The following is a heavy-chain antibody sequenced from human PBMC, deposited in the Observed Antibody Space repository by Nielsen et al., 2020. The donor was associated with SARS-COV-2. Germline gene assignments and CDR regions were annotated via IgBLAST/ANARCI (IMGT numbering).Heavy chain of an antibody. CDR3: AKDWTAIVVVPSGGVDY. V-gene: IGHV3-30*18. CDR2: ISYDGSNK. D-gene: IGHD2-15*01. J-gene: IGHJ4*02. Sequence: SCAASGSTFSTYGMHWVRQAPGKGLEWVAAISYDGSNKYYVDSVKGRFTISRDNSKNTLYLQMSSLREEDTAVYYCAKDWTAIVVVPSGGVDYWGQGTLVTVSS. CDR1: GSTFSTYG.